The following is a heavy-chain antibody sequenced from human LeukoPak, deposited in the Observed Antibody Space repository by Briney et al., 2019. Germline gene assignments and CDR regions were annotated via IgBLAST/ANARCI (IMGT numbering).Heavy chain of an antibody. CDR3: ARAGRYGDYNY. V-gene: IGHV3-43*02. CDR2: ISGDGGST. CDR1: GFTFDDYA. J-gene: IGHJ4*02. D-gene: IGHD4-17*01. Sequence: GSLRLSCAASGFTFDDYAMHWVRQAPGKGLEWVSLISGDGGSTYYADSVKGRFTISRDNAKNSLYLQMNSLRAEDTAVYYCARAGRYGDYNYWGQGTLVTVSS.